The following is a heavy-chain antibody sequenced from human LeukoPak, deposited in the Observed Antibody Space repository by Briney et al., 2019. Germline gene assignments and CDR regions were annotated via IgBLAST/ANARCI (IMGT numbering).Heavy chain of an antibody. Sequence: GGSLRLSCAASGFTFSSYWMSWVRQAPGKGLVWVTNIIHGGSEKYYVATVKGRFNISRDNSENTLLLPMDSLRTRDRALYYCARDPRGPTGDDTISRDTFDYWGQRTLVTASS. D-gene: IGHD1-14*01. V-gene: IGHV3-7*01. J-gene: IGHJ4*02. CDR1: GFTFSSYW. CDR2: IIHGGSEK. CDR3: ARDPRGPTGDDTISRDTFDY.